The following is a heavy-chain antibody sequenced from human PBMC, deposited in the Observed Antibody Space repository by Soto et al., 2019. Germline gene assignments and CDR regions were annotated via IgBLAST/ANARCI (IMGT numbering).Heavy chain of an antibody. J-gene: IGHJ6*02. D-gene: IGHD5-12*01. CDR3: ANEVDVAFSSLQYGMDV. CDR1: GFTFNNFA. CDR2: ISYDGTYK. Sequence: VGSLRLSCAASGFTFNNFAMHWVRQAPGKGLEWVAFISYDGTYKYYADSVRGRFTVYRDNSKSTLFLQMNSLKFEDTAVYVCANEVDVAFSSLQYGMDVWGQGTTVTVSS. V-gene: IGHV3-30*14.